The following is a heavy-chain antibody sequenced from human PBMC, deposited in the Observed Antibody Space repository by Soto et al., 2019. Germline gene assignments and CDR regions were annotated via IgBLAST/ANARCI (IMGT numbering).Heavy chain of an antibody. Sequence: GSLRLSCAASGFTFSSYAMSWVRQAPGKGLEWVSAISGSGGSTYYADSVKGRFTISRDNSKNTLYLQMNSLRAEDTAVYYCANSQIAMVRGSEEYWGQGTLVTVSS. CDR3: ANSQIAMVRGSEEY. J-gene: IGHJ4*02. D-gene: IGHD3-10*01. CDR2: ISGSGGST. CDR1: GFTFSSYA. V-gene: IGHV3-23*01.